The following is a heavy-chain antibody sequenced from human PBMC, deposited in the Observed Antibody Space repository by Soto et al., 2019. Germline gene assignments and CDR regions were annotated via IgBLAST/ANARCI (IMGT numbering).Heavy chain of an antibody. D-gene: IGHD4-17*01. Sequence: EVQLLESGGGLVQPGGSLRLSCAASGFTFSSYAMSWVRQAPGKGLEWVSAISGSGGSTYYADSVKGRFTISRDNSQNTLYLQMNRLRAEDTAVYYCAKEGVYGDYVAPFDYWGQGTLVTVSS. CDR1: GFTFSSYA. V-gene: IGHV3-23*01. CDR2: ISGSGGST. J-gene: IGHJ4*02. CDR3: AKEGVYGDYVAPFDY.